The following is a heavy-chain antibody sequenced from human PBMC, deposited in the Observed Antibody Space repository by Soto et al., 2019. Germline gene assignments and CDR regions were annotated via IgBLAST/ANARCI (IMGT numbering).Heavy chain of an antibody. CDR2: ISGSGGST. D-gene: IGHD3-22*01. Sequence: EVQLLESGGGLVQPGGSLRLSCAASGFTFSSYAMSWVRQAPGKGLEWVSAISGSGGSTYYADSVKGRFTISRDNSKKPLYLQMNSLRAEDTGVYYCGKDLEEELGWVTTQDHDAFDIWGQGTMVTVSS. V-gene: IGHV3-23*01. CDR3: GKDLEEELGWVTTQDHDAFDI. J-gene: IGHJ3*02. CDR1: GFTFSSYA.